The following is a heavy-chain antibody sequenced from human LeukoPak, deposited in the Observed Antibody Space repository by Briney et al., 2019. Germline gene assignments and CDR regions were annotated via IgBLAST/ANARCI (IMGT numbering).Heavy chain of an antibody. Sequence: GGSLRLSCATSGFNFGVVAMDWIRQAPGKGLEWVGYIRHREYGGTAEYAASVNGRFAISRDDSKSIVYLQMNDLRTEDTGVYYCARERAGDVDYWGLGTLVTVSS. V-gene: IGHV3-49*03. CDR2: IRHREYGGTA. CDR3: ARERAGDVDY. J-gene: IGHJ4*02. CDR1: GFNFGVVA.